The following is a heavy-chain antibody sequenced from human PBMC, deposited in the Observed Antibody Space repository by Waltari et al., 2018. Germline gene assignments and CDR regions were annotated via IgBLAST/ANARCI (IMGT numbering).Heavy chain of an antibody. J-gene: IGHJ2*01. CDR1: GYSFSDYP. CDR2: INTDTGNQ. CDR3: ARKIGATSSAWYFDL. V-gene: IGHV7-4-1*02. Sequence: QVQLVQSGSELREPGASVKISCQASGYSFSDYPMNWVRQAPGQGLEWMGWINTDTGNQTYAQGFTGRFVFSLDTSVSTAYLQISSLEAEDTAVYYCARKIGATSSAWYFDLWGRGSLVTVSS. D-gene: IGHD6-6*01.